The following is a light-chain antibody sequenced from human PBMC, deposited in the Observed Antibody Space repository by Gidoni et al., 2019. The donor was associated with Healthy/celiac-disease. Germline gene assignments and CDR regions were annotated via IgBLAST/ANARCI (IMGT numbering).Light chain of an antibody. CDR1: QSVSSY. CDR2: DAS. J-gene: IGKJ2*01. V-gene: IGKV3-11*01. Sequence: EIVLTQSPATLSLSPGERATLSCRASQSVSSYLALYQQKPVQAPRLLIYDASNRATGIPARFSGSGSGTDFTLTISSLEPEDFAVYYCQQRSNWPPYTFGQGTKLEIK. CDR3: QQRSNWPPYT.